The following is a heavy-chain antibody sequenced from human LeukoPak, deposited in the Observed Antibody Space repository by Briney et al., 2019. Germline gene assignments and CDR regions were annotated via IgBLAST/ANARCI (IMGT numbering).Heavy chain of an antibody. D-gene: IGHD6-13*01. Sequence: SETLSLTCTVSGYSISSGYYWGWIRQPPGKGLEWIGSIYHSGSTYYNPSLKSRVTISVDTSKNQFSLKLSSVTAADTAVYYCARRFHSSSWYNRAGPPYFDYWGQGTLVTVSS. CDR2: IYHSGST. CDR3: ARRFHSSSWYNRAGPPYFDY. CDR1: GYSISSGYY. J-gene: IGHJ4*02. V-gene: IGHV4-38-2*02.